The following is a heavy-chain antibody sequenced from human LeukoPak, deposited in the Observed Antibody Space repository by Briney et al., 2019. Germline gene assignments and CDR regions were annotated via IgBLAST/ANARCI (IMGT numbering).Heavy chain of an antibody. J-gene: IGHJ3*02. V-gene: IGHV1-18*01. CDR2: ISAYNGNT. D-gene: IGHD1-7*01. CDR3: ARVRFLLWNYITFDI. Sequence: GASVKVSCEASGYTFTSYGISWVRQAPGQGLEWMGWISAYNGNTNYAQKLQGRVTMTTDTSTSTAYMELRSLRSDDTAVYYCARVRFLLWNYITFDIWGQGTMVTVSS. CDR1: GYTFTSYG.